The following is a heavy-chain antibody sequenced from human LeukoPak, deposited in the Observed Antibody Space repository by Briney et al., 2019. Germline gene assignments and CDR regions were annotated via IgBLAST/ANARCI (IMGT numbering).Heavy chain of an antibody. D-gene: IGHD3-3*01. CDR3: ARLLWSGYTYFDF. CDR1: GVSIDIGGCY. J-gene: IGHJ4*02. Sequence: SETLSLTCTVSGVSIDIGGCYWSWLRQSPGKGLEWIGNIDYTGSTSYNPSLKSRVTISIGKSQNQFSLQLSSVTAADTAVYYCARLLWSGYTYFDFWGQGTLVTVSS. CDR2: IDYTGST. V-gene: IGHV4-30-2*06.